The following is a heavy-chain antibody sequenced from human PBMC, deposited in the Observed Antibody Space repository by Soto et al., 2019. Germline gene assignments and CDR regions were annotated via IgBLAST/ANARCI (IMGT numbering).Heavy chain of an antibody. CDR3: ARDTVEYCSGGSCYSSRYYYMDV. D-gene: IGHD2-15*01. CDR2: ISSSGSTI. Sequence: GGSLRLSCAASGFTFSDYYMSWIRQAPGKGLEWVSYISSSGSTIYYADSVKGRFTISRDNAKNSLYLQMNSLRAEDTAVYYCARDTVEYCSGGSCYSSRYYYMDVWGKGTTVTVSS. CDR1: GFTFSDYY. J-gene: IGHJ6*03. V-gene: IGHV3-11*01.